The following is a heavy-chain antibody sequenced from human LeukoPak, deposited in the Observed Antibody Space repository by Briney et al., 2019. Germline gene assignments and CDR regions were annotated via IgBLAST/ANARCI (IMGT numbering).Heavy chain of an antibody. Sequence: PSETLSLTCAVSGYSISSGYYWGWIRQPPGKGLEWIGSIYHSGSTYHNPSLKSRVTISVDSSKNQFSLKLSSVTAADTAVYYCARLHQGNSDYWGQGTLVTISS. CDR3: ARLHQGNSDY. V-gene: IGHV4-38-2*01. J-gene: IGHJ4*02. CDR1: GYSISSGYY. D-gene: IGHD2-2*01. CDR2: IYHSGST.